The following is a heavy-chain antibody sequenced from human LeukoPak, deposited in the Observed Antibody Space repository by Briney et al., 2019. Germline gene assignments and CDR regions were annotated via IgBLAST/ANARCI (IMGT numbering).Heavy chain of an antibody. Sequence: PSQTLSLTCTVSGGSISSGGYYWSWVRQPPGKGLEWIGYIYHRGSTYYNPSLKSRVTISVDRSKNQFSLKLNSVTAADTAVYYCARGEGSSHFDYWGQGPLVTVSS. CDR3: ARGEGSSHFDY. D-gene: IGHD1-26*01. V-gene: IGHV4-30-2*01. J-gene: IGHJ4*02. CDR1: GGSISSGGYY. CDR2: IYHRGST.